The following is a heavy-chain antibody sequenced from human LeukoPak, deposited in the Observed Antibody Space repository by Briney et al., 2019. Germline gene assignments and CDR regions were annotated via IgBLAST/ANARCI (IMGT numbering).Heavy chain of an antibody. J-gene: IGHJ5*02. D-gene: IGHD3-10*01. CDR1: GGSISSSSYY. Sequence: SETLSLTCTVSGGSISSSSYYWGWIRQPPGKGLEWIGSIYYSGSTYYNASLKSRVTISVDTSKNQFSLKLSSVIAADTAVYYCARRYYGSGRSLFDPWGQGTLVTVSS. V-gene: IGHV4-39*01. CDR2: IYYSGST. CDR3: ARRYYGSGRSLFDP.